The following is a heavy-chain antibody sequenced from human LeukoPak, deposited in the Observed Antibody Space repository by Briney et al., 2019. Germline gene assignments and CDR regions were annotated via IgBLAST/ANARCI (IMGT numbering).Heavy chain of an antibody. V-gene: IGHV3-21*04. D-gene: IGHD1-26*01. CDR3: AKDGRTVDYFDY. Sequence: GGSLRLSCAASGFTFSSYSMDWARQAPGKGLEWVSSISSSSSYIYYADSVKGRFTISRDNAKNSLYLQMNSLRAEDTAVYYCAKDGRTVDYFDYWGQGTLVTVSS. CDR2: ISSSSSYI. J-gene: IGHJ4*02. CDR1: GFTFSSYS.